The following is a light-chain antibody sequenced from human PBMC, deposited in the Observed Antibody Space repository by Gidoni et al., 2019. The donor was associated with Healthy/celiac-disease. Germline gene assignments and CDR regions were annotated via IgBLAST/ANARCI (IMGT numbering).Light chain of an antibody. V-gene: IGKV4-1*01. CDR3: QQYYSTPCS. CDR2: WAS. CDR1: QSVLYSSKHKNY. J-gene: IGKJ2*04. Sequence: DIVMTQSPDSLAVSLGERATINCKSSQSVLYSSKHKNYLAWYQQKPGQPPKLLIYWASTRESGVPDRFSGSGSGTDFTLTISSLQAEDVAVYYCQQYYSTPCSFGQGTKLEIK.